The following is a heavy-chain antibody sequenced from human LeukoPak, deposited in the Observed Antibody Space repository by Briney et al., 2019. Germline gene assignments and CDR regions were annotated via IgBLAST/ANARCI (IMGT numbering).Heavy chain of an antibody. J-gene: IGHJ4*02. CDR3: AKDVVGHQWPENY. D-gene: IGHD6-19*01. V-gene: IGHV3-30*02. CDR1: GFTFSSYE. Sequence: GGSLRLSCAASGFTFSSYEMNWVRQAPGKGLEWVTFIQYDGSIRLYGDSVKGRFTISRDNSKNTLYLQMNSLGPEDTAVYYCAKDVVGHQWPENYWGQGTLVTVSS. CDR2: IQYDGSIR.